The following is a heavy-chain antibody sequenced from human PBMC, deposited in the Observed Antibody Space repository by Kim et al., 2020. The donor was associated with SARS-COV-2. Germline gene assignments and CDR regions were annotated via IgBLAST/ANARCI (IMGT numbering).Heavy chain of an antibody. J-gene: IGHJ6*02. CDR3: ARGGGVRGAPRYYYGMDV. Sequence: SETLSLTCAVYGGSFSGYYWSWIRQPPGTGLEWIGEINHSGSTNYNPSLKSRVTISVDTSKNQFSLKLSSVTAADTALYYCARGGGVRGAPRYYYGMDVWGQGTTVTVSS. D-gene: IGHD3-10*01. V-gene: IGHV4-34*01. CDR1: GGSFSGYY. CDR2: INHSGST.